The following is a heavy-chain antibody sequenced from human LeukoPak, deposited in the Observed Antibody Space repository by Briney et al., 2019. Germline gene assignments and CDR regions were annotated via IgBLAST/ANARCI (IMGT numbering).Heavy chain of an antibody. J-gene: IGHJ3*02. V-gene: IGHV1-8*01. CDR2: MNPNSGNT. Sequence: ASVKVSCKASGYTFTSYDINWVRQATGQGLEWMGWMNPNSGNTGYAQKFQGRVTMTRNTSISTAYMELSSLRSEDTAVYYCASGYEMVDAFDIWGQGTMVTVSS. D-gene: IGHD2-8*01. CDR1: GYTFTSYD. CDR3: ASGYEMVDAFDI.